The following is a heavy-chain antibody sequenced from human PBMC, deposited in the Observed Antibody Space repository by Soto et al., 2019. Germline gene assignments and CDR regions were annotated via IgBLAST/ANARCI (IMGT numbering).Heavy chain of an antibody. CDR3: ARQSVSNSCCEYYYYGMDV. J-gene: IGHJ6*02. D-gene: IGHD2-2*01. V-gene: IGHV3-33*01. CDR2: IWYDGSNK. CDR1: GFTFSSYG. Sequence: QVQLVESGGGVVQPGRSLRLSCAASGFTFSSYGMHWVRQAPGKGLEWVAVIWYDGSNKYYADSVKGRFTISRDNSKNTLYLQMNSLRAEDTAVYYCARQSVSNSCCEYYYYGMDVWGQGTTVTVSS.